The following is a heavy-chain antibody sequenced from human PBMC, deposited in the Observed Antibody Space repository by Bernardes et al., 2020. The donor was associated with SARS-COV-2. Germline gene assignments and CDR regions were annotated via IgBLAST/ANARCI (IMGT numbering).Heavy chain of an antibody. J-gene: IGHJ4*02. D-gene: IGHD3-3*01. CDR1: GFIFGDFT. Sequence: GGTLRLSCSASGFIFGDFTMSWFRKAPGKGLQWVGFIGTKAFGETTQYAASVKGRFTISRDDSKGIAYLQMSSLKTEDTAVYFCSRGPRSADYFFDYWGQGTLVTVSS. CDR2: IGTKAFGETT. V-gene: IGHV3-49*03. CDR3: SRGPRSADYFFDY.